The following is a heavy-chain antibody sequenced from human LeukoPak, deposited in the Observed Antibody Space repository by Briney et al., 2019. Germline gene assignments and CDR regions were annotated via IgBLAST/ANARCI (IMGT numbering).Heavy chain of an antibody. J-gene: IGHJ4*02. CDR3: ARDFFDREGGTTVLDY. CDR1: GFTFSSTS. CDR2: ISSGSSYI. V-gene: IGHV3-21*01. Sequence: PGGSLRLSCAASGFTFSSTSMNWVRQAPGKGLEWVSSISSGSSYIFYADSVKGRFTISRDNAKNSLYLQMNSLRAEDTAVYYCARDFFDREGGTTVLDYWGQGTLVTVSS. D-gene: IGHD4-17*01.